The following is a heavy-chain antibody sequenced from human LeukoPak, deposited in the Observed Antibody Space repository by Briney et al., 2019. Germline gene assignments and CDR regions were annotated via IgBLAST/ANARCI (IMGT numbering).Heavy chain of an antibody. CDR2: IYYSGST. V-gene: IGHV4-31*03. Sequence: PSETLSLTCTVSGGSISSGGYYWSWIRQHPRKGLEWIGYIYYSGSTYYNPSLKSRVTISVDTSKNQFSLKLSSVTAADTAVYYCARPRYCSGGSCFYFASWGQGTLVTVSS. CDR3: ARPRYCSGGSCFYFAS. D-gene: IGHD2-15*01. CDR1: GGSISSGGYY. J-gene: IGHJ4*02.